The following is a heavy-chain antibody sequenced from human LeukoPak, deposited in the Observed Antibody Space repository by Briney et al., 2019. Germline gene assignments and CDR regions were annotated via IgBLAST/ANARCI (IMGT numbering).Heavy chain of an antibody. CDR3: ARVSTLDGIVLDS. CDR1: GGSISGGNYY. CDR2: VYTSGRT. V-gene: IGHV4-61*02. D-gene: IGHD2-15*01. J-gene: IGHJ4*02. Sequence: PSETLSLTCTVSGGSISGGNYYWSWIRQPAGKGLYWIGRVYTSGRTNYNPSLRNRVSMSLDTSKNQFSLTLNSVTAADTAVYYCARVSTLDGIVLDSWGQAILVTVSP.